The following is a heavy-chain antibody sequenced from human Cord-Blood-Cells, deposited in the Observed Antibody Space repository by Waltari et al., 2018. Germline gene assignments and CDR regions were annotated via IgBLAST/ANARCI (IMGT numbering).Heavy chain of an antibody. CDR3: ALGRLGKGLFDY. J-gene: IGHJ4*02. V-gene: IGHV3-7*01. Sequence: EVQLVESGGGLVQPGGSLRLSCAASGFTFSSYWMSWVRQAPGKGLEWVANIKKDGSEKSYVDSVKGRFTISRDNAKNSLYLQMNSLRAEDTAVYYCALGRLGKGLFDYWGQGTLVTVSS. CDR2: IKKDGSEK. D-gene: IGHD7-27*01. CDR1: GFTFSSYW.